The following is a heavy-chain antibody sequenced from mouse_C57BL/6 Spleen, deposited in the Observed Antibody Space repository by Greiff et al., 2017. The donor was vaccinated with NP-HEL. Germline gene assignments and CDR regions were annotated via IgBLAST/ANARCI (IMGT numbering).Heavy chain of an antibody. D-gene: IGHD1-1*01. J-gene: IGHJ3*01. CDR3: ARDYYGSSYVRFAY. Sequence: EVKLVESGGGLVKPGGSLKLSCAASGFTFSDYGMHRVRQAPEKGLEWVAYISSGSSTIYYADTVKGRFTISRDNAKNTLFLQMTSLRSEDTAMYYCARDYYGSSYVRFAYWGQGTLVTVSA. CDR2: ISSGSSTI. V-gene: IGHV5-17*01. CDR1: GFTFSDYG.